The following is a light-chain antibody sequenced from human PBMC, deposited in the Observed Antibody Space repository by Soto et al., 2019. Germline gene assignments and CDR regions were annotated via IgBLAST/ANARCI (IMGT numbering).Light chain of an antibody. Sequence: EIVLTQSPGTLSLSPGERATLSCRASQSVSSYLAWYQQKPGQAPRLLIYDASNRATGIPARFSGSGSGTDFTLTISSLEPEDFGVYYCQQRSNWPPVTFGGGTKVDI. CDR2: DAS. V-gene: IGKV3-11*01. CDR3: QQRSNWPPVT. CDR1: QSVSSY. J-gene: IGKJ4*01.